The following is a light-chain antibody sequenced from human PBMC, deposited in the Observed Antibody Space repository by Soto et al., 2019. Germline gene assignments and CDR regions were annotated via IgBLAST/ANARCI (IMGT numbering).Light chain of an antibody. J-gene: IGKJ5*01. Sequence: EIVFTQSPDTLSLSPGERATLSCRASQSLSSNYLAWHQQKPGQAPRLLIYGASTRATGIPARFSGSGSGTEFTLSISSLQSEDSAVYYCQQYNNWPPITFGQGTRLEIK. V-gene: IGKV3D-15*01. CDR3: QQYNNWPPIT. CDR1: QSLSSN. CDR2: GAS.